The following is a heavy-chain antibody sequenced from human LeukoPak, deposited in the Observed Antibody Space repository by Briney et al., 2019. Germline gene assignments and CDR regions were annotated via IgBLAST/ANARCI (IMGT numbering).Heavy chain of an antibody. CDR1: GGSFSGYY. CDR2: INHSGST. V-gene: IGHV4-34*01. D-gene: IGHD3-16*01. CDR3: ARHYGP. Sequence: SETLSLTCAVYGGSFSGYYWSWIRQPPGKGLEWIGEINHSGSTYYNPSLKSRVTISVDTSKNQFSLKLNSVTATDTAVYYCARHYGPWGQGTLVTVSS. J-gene: IGHJ4*02.